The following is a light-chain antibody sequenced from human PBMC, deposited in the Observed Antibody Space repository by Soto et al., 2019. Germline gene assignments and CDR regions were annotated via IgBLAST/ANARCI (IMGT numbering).Light chain of an antibody. J-gene: IGKJ2*01. Sequence: DIQMTQSPSSLSASVGDRVTITCRASQSIDSYLNWYQQKPGKAPKLLIYAASRLQSGVPSRFSGSGSGTDFTLTISSLQAGDFASYYCQQSYRTPPTFGQGTKLEIK. V-gene: IGKV1-39*01. CDR3: QQSYRTPPT. CDR2: AAS. CDR1: QSIDSY.